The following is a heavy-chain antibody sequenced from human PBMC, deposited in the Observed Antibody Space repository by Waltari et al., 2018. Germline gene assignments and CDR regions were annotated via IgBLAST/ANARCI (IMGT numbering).Heavy chain of an antibody. Sequence: QVQLVESGGGVVHPGRSLRLSCAASGFAFSSYAMHWVRQAPGKGLEWVAMIFHDGRNHYYADSVKGRFTVSRDNSNNTIYLQMNSLRAGDTAVYYCARDAGRDSGSEHKTVEGYFDHWGRGSLVIVST. CDR3: ARDAGRDSGSEHKTVEGYFDH. J-gene: IGHJ2*01. CDR1: GFAFSSYA. D-gene: IGHD1-26*01. V-gene: IGHV3-33*01. CDR2: IFHDGRNH.